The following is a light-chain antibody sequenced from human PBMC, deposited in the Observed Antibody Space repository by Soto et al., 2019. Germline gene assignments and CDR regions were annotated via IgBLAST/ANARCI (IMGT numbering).Light chain of an antibody. CDR3: MQGSHWPPT. CDR2: KVS. V-gene: IGKV2-30*01. Sequence: DVVATQSPLSLAVTLGQPASISCGSTQSLVSPDGNTYLNWFHQRPGQSPRRLIYKVSNRDSGVPDRFSGHGSGTDFTLKISRVEAEDVGVYYCMQGSHWPPTFGGGTKVEIK. CDR1: QSLVSPDGNTY. J-gene: IGKJ4*01.